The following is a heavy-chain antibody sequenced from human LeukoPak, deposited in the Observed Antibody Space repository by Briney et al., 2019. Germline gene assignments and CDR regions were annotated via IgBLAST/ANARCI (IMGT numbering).Heavy chain of an antibody. CDR3: AKSGGYYYDSSAYPGPFDI. CDR2: ISGSGGST. CDR1: GFTFTSYA. Sequence: PGGSLRLSCAASGFTFTSYAMSWVRQAPGKGLEWVSAISGSGGSTYYADSVKGRFTISRDNSKNTLYLQMNSLRAEDTAVYYCAKSGGYYYDSSAYPGPFDIWGQGTMVTVSS. J-gene: IGHJ3*02. V-gene: IGHV3-23*01. D-gene: IGHD3-22*01.